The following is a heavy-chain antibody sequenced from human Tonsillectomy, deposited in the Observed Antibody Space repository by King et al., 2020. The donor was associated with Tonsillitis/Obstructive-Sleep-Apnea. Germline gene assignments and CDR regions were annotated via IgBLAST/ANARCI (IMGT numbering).Heavy chain of an antibody. J-gene: IGHJ3*02. CDR3: ARLTLWKDIVVVPAAATSNAFDI. CDR2: INHSGST. Sequence: VQLQQWGAGLLKPSETLSLTCAVYGGSFSGYYWSWIRQPPGKGLEWIGEINHSGSTNYNPSLKSRVTISVDTSKNQFSLKLSSVTAADTAVYYCARLTLWKDIVVVPAAATSNAFDIWGQGTMVTVSS. V-gene: IGHV4-34*01. CDR1: GGSFSGYY. D-gene: IGHD2-2*01.